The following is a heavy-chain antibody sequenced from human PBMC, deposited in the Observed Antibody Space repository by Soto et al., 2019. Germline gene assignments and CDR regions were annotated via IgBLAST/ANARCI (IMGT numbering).Heavy chain of an antibody. CDR2: ISYDESNK. Sequence: GGSLRLSCAASGFTFSSYAMHWVRQAPGKGLEWVAVISYDESNKYYADSVKGRFTISRDNSKNTLYLQVNSLRAEDTAVYYCARDVGGGYYPPIGMDVWGQGTTVTVSS. V-gene: IGHV3-30-3*01. D-gene: IGHD3-22*01. J-gene: IGHJ6*02. CDR3: ARDVGGGYYPPIGMDV. CDR1: GFTFSSYA.